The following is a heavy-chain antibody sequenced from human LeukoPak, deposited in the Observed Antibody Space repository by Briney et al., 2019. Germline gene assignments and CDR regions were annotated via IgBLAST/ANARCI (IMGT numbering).Heavy chain of an antibody. Sequence: ASVKVSCKASGYTFTSYGIGWVRQAPGQGLEWMGWISAYNGNTNYAQKLQGRVTMTTDTSTSTAYMELRSLRSDDTAVYYCARDLLVSGPEQLLFFSYWGQGTLVTVSS. D-gene: IGHD2-2*01. J-gene: IGHJ4*02. V-gene: IGHV1-18*04. CDR3: ARDLLVSGPEQLLFFSY. CDR2: ISAYNGNT. CDR1: GYTFTSYG.